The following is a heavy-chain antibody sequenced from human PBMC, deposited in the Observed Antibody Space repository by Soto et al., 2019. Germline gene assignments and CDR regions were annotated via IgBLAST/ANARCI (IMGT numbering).Heavy chain of an antibody. CDR2: ISYDGSNK. D-gene: IGHD3-3*01. V-gene: IGHV3-30-3*01. Sequence: GGSLRLSCAASGFTFSSYAMHWVRQAPGKGLEWVAVISYDGSNKYYADSVKGRFTISRDNSKNTLYLQMNSLRAEDTAVYYCARDRALLEWSPPGDYWGQGTLVTVSS. CDR1: GFTFSSYA. J-gene: IGHJ4*02. CDR3: ARDRALLEWSPPGDY.